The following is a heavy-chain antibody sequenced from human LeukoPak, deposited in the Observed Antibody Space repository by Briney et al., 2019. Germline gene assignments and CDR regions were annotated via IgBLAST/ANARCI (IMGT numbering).Heavy chain of an antibody. CDR3: AKGASGIGHYYYGMDV. V-gene: IGHV3-23*01. CDR1: GFTFSNAW. Sequence: GGSLRLSCAASGFTFSNAWMSWVRQAPGKGLERVSGISGSGGSTYYADSVKGRFTISRDNFKNTLYLQMNSLRAEDTAVYYCAKGASGIGHYYYGMDVWGQGTSVTVSS. D-gene: IGHD1-26*01. CDR2: ISGSGGST. J-gene: IGHJ6*02.